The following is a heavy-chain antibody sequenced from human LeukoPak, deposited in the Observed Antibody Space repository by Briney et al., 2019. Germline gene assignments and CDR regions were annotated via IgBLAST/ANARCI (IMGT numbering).Heavy chain of an antibody. Sequence: SETLSLTCTVSSGSVSDSHYYWAWVRQPPGKGLEWLGSIFYSGNTHYNPSLKSPVTISIDTSKNQFSLKVSSVTAADTAIYYCARDLSFDWFPYYFDYWGQGILVTVSS. CDR3: ARDLSFDWFPYYFDY. CDR1: SGSVSDSHYY. D-gene: IGHD3-9*01. J-gene: IGHJ4*02. CDR2: IFYSGNT. V-gene: IGHV4-39*07.